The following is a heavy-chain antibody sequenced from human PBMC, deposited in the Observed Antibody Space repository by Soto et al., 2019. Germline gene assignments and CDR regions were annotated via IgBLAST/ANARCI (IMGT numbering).Heavy chain of an antibody. V-gene: IGHV1-3*01. CDR1: GYTFTSFA. D-gene: IGHD6-19*01. Sequence: VQLLQSGAEVKKPGASVKLSCKASGYTFTSFAIHWVRQAPGQRLEWRGWINGDKNNTKYSQNCLGRVTITRDTSARTAYMELSSLKYEDTALYYCARTRIAVAGTFDYWGRGTLVTLSS. J-gene: IGHJ4*02. CDR3: ARTRIAVAGTFDY. CDR2: INGDKNNT.